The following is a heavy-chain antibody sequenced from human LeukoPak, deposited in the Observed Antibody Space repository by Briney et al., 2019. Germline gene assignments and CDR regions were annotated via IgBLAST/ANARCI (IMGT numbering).Heavy chain of an antibody. J-gene: IGHJ6*03. CDR2: IKRDGSEK. CDR3: ARDNYDILTGLYYYYYYMDV. D-gene: IGHD3-9*01. Sequence: PGGSLRLSCAASGFTFSSYWMSWVRQAPGKGLEWVANIKRDGSEKYYVDSVKGRFTISRDNAKNSLYLQMNGLRAEDTAVYYCARDNYDILTGLYYYYYYMDVWGKGTTVTVSS. V-gene: IGHV3-7*01. CDR1: GFTFSSYW.